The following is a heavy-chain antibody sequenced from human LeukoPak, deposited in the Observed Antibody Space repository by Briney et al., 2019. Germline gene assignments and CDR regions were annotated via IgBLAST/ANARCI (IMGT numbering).Heavy chain of an antibody. J-gene: IGHJ4*02. Sequence: PGGSLRLSCAASGFTFSSYEMNCVRQAPGKGLEWVSYISSSGSTIYYADSVKGRFTISRDNAKNSLYLQMNSLRAEDPAVYYCGRVGGSQRDYWGQGTLVTVSS. CDR1: GFTFSSYE. CDR2: ISSSGSTI. V-gene: IGHV3-48*03. D-gene: IGHD6-25*01. CDR3: GRVGGSQRDY.